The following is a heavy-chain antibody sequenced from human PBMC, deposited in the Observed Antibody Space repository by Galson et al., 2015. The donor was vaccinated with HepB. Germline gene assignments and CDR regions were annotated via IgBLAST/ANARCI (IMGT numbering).Heavy chain of an antibody. CDR2: ISYDGSNK. CDR1: GFTFSSYA. Sequence: SLRLSCAASGFTFSSYAMHWVRQAPGKGLEWVAVISYDGSNKYYADSVKGRFTISRDNSKNTLYLQMNSLRAEDTAVYYCARVAVVSGDSYFDYWGQGTLVTVSS. J-gene: IGHJ4*02. V-gene: IGHV3-30*04. D-gene: IGHD5/OR15-5a*01. CDR3: ARVAVVSGDSYFDY.